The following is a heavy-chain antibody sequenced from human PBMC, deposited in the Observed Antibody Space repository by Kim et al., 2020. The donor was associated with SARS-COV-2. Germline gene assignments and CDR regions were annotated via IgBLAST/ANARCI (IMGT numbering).Heavy chain of an antibody. CDR1: GYSFTSHG. Sequence: ASVKVSCKASGYSFTSHGISWVRQAHGQGLEWMGWISPDSGNTKYIEKVQGRVTMTTDTSTPTVYMELRNLRSDDTAVYYCARRSSSYSWFDLWGQRTLV. D-gene: IGHD6-6*01. V-gene: IGHV1-18*01. J-gene: IGHJ5*02. CDR2: ISPDSGNT. CDR3: ARRSSSYSWFDL.